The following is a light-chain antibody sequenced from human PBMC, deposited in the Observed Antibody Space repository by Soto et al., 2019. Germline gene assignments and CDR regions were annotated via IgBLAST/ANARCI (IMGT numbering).Light chain of an antibody. CDR3: SSYKTRSSYV. J-gene: IGLJ1*01. CDR1: SSDVGGYIY. V-gene: IGLV2-14*01. CDR2: DVT. Sequence: QSVLTQPASVSGSPGQSITISCTGTSSDVGGYIYVSWYQQHPGKAPKLMIYDVTSRPSGASYRFSGSKSGNTASLTISGLQDEEEADYYCSSYKTRSSYVFGTGTKVTV.